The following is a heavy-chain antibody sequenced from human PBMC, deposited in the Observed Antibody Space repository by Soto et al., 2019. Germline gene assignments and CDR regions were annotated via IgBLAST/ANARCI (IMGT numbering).Heavy chain of an antibody. Sequence: PVESLKIACKGSGYSFTSYWISWVRQTPGKGLEWMGRIAPSDSYTNYSPSFQGHVTISADKSISTAYLQWSSLKASDTAMYYCARQESRGVTGWYGMDVWGQGTTVTVSS. J-gene: IGHJ6*02. CDR3: ARQESRGVTGWYGMDV. D-gene: IGHD3-10*01. V-gene: IGHV5-10-1*01. CDR1: GYSFTSYW. CDR2: IAPSDSYT.